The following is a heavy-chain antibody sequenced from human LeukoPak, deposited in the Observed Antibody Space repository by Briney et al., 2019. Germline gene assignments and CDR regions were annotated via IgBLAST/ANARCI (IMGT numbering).Heavy chain of an antibody. V-gene: IGHV3-66*01. Sequence: GGSLRLSCAASGFTVSSNYMSWVRQAPGKGLEWVSVIYSGGSTYYADSVKGRFTISRDNSKNTLYLHMNSLRAEDTAVYYCAKSATAMVTYYYMDVWGKGTTVTISS. J-gene: IGHJ6*03. CDR3: AKSATAMVTYYYMDV. D-gene: IGHD5-18*01. CDR2: IYSGGST. CDR1: GFTVSSNY.